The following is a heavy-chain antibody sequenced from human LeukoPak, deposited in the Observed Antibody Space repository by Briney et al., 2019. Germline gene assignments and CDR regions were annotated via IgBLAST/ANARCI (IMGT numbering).Heavy chain of an antibody. CDR3: ARRWAY. D-gene: IGHD1-26*01. CDR1: GFTFSSYG. J-gene: IGHJ4*02. V-gene: IGHV3-33*01. CDR2: IWYDGSSK. Sequence: GGSLRLSCAASGFTFSSYGMNWVRQAPGKGLEWVAVIWYDGSSKYYADSVKGRFTISRDNAKNSLYLQMNSLRDEDTAVYYCARRWAYWGQGTLVTVSS.